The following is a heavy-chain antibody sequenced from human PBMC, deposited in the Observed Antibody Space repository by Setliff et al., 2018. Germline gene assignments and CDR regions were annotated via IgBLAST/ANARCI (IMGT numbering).Heavy chain of an antibody. CDR2: INDSGST. CDR1: GGSIRGSSYF. D-gene: IGHD6-6*01. V-gene: IGHV4-39*07. CDR3: ARTSKTWQLAHSYYMDV. J-gene: IGHJ6*03. Sequence: PSETLSLTCSVSGGSIRGSSYFWGWIRQPPGEGLEWIGNINDSGSTYYNPSLKSRVTISLDTSKNLFSLNLSSVTAADTAVYYCARTSKTWQLAHSYYMDVWGKGTTVTVSS.